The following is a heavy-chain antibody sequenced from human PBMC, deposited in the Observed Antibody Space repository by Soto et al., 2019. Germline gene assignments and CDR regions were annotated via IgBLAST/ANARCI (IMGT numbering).Heavy chain of an antibody. CDR1: GGSISSSIYY. V-gene: IGHV4-39*01. Sequence: SETLSLTCTVSGGSISSSIYYWGGIRHPPGKGLEWIGSIYYSGITYYNPSLKSRVTISVDTSKNQFSLKLSSVTAADTAVYYCARLGPSSGWVYFDYWGQGTLVTVSS. J-gene: IGHJ4*02. CDR2: IYYSGIT. CDR3: ARLGPSSGWVYFDY. D-gene: IGHD6-19*01.